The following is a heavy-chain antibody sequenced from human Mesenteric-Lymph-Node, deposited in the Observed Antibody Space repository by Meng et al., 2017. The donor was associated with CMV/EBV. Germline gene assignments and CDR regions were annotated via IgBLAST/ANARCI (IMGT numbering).Heavy chain of an antibody. CDR3: TTLIRFGESNY. Sequence: CAASGLTFSNAWMSWVRQAPGKGLEWVGRIKSKTDGGTTDYAAPVKGRFTISRDDSKNTLYLQMNSLKTEDTAVYYCTTLIRFGESNYWGQGTLVTVSS. CDR1: GLTFSNAW. V-gene: IGHV3-15*01. J-gene: IGHJ4*02. CDR2: IKSKTDGGTT. D-gene: IGHD3-10*01.